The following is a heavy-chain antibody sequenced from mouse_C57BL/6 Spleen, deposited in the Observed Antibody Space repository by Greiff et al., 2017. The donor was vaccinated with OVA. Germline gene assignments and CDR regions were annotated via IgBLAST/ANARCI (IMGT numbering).Heavy chain of an antibody. D-gene: IGHD1-1*01. Sequence: EVQGVESGGGLVKPGGSLKLSCAASGFTFSSYAMSWVRQTPEKRLEWVATISDGGSYTYYPDNVKGRFTFSRDNAKNTLYLQMSHLKAEDAAMYYCAREGSSSWYFDVWGTGTTVTVSA. CDR1: GFTFSSYA. V-gene: IGHV5-4*01. J-gene: IGHJ1*03. CDR2: ISDGGSYT. CDR3: AREGSSSWYFDV.